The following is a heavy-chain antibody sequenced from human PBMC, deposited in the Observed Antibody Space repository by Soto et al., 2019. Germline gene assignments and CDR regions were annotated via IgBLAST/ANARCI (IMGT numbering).Heavy chain of an antibody. D-gene: IGHD5-12*01. V-gene: IGHV1-2*04. CDR1: GYTFTGYY. J-gene: IGHJ4*02. CDR2: INPNSGGT. Sequence: ASVKVSCKASGYTFTGYYMHWVRQAPGQGLEWMGWINPNSGGTNYAQKFQGWVTMTRDTSISTAYMELSRLRSDDTAVYYCALASGYDNLGFDYWGQGTLVTVSS. CDR3: ALASGYDNLGFDY.